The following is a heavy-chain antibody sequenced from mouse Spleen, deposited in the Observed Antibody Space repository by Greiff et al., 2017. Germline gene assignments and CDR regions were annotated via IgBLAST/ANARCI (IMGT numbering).Heavy chain of an antibody. D-gene: IGHD2-10*02. CDR3: TRRYGNYLDV. Sequence: QVQLQQSGAELVRPGASVTLSCKASGYTFTDYEMHWVKQTPVHGLEWIGAIDPEPGGTAYNQKFTGMAILTADKSSSTAYMELRSLTSEDSAVYYWTRRYGNYLDVWGAGTTVTVSS. CDR2: IDPEPGGT. J-gene: IGHJ1*01. V-gene: IGHV1-15*01. CDR1: GYTFTDYE.